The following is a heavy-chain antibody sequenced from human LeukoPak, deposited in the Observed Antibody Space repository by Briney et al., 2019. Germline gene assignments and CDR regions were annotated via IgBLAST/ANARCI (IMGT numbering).Heavy chain of an antibody. CDR3: ARRHRGYSYGYGDY. CDR2: IYYSGST. D-gene: IGHD5-18*01. Sequence: SESLSLTCTVSGGSISSTSYYWGWIRQPPGKGLEWIGSIYYSGSTYYNPSLKSRVTISVDTSKNQFSLKLSSVAAADTAVYYCARRHRGYSYGYGDYWGQGTLVTVSS. CDR1: GGSISSTSYY. V-gene: IGHV4-39*01. J-gene: IGHJ4*02.